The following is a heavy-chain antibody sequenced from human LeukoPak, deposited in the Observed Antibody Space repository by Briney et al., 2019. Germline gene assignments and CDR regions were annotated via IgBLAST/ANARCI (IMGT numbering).Heavy chain of an antibody. CDR2: IANDGKDK. CDR1: GFTFSSYA. J-gene: IGHJ4*02. Sequence: GRSLRLSCAASGFTFSSYAMHWVRQAPGKGLEWVAVIANDGKDKKSADSVKGRFTISRDNSKNTLYLQMNSLRDEDMAIYYCAKDRAPRAAAYYFDCWGQGTLVTASS. V-gene: IGHV3-30*18. D-gene: IGHD6-13*01. CDR3: AKDRAPRAAAYYFDC.